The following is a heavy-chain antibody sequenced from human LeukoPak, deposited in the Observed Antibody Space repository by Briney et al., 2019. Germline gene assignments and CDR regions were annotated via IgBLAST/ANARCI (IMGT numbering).Heavy chain of an antibody. D-gene: IGHD3-22*01. J-gene: IGHJ6*02. CDR3: ARGDHYYDSSGYYYDYYYYGMDV. CDR2: INHSGST. CDR1: GGSFSGYY. Sequence: SETLSLTCAVYGGSFSGYYWSWIRQPPGKGLEWVAEINHSGSTNYNPSLKSRVTIAVDTSKSQFSLKLSSVTAADTAVYYWARGDHYYDSSGYYYDYYYYGMDVWGQGTTVTVSS. V-gene: IGHV4-34*01.